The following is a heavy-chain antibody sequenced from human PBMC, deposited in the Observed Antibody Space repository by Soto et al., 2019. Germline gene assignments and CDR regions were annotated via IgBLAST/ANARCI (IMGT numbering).Heavy chain of an antibody. D-gene: IGHD2-15*01. CDR1: VFIFIEST. Sequence: HPGWSLRLSCSSSVFIFIESTIYWVRQVPGKGLEAISAVSTSGRSTYYADSVKDRFTISRDNSKNTLFLQMGSLRPEDTAIYYCVKQAHGLDGVAFDYWGQGTQVTVSS. CDR3: VKQAHGLDGVAFDY. V-gene: IGHV3-64D*06. J-gene: IGHJ4*02. CDR2: VSTSGRST.